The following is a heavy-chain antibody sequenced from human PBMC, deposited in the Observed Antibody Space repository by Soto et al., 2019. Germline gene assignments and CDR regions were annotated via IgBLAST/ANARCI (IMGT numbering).Heavy chain of an antibody. V-gene: IGHV4-31*03. Sequence: SETLSLTCTVSGGSISSGGYYWSWIRQHPGKGLEWIGYIYYSGSTYYNPSLKSRVTISVDTSKNQFSLKLSSMTAADTAVYYCARDSITMVSAHGAFDIWGQGTMVTVSS. CDR1: GGSISSGGYY. CDR2: IYYSGST. D-gene: IGHD3-10*01. J-gene: IGHJ3*02. CDR3: ARDSITMVSAHGAFDI.